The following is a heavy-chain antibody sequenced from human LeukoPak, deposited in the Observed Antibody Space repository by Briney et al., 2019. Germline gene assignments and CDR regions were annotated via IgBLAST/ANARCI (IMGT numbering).Heavy chain of an antibody. J-gene: IGHJ4*02. CDR3: ARRGYPYAYDY. CDR2: ITSDGGRT. CDR1: GFTFSSYG. V-gene: IGHV3-64*01. D-gene: IGHD5-18*01. Sequence: PGGSLRLSCAASGFTFSSYGMHWVRQAPGKGLEYVSAITSDGGRTFYANSVKGRFTISRDNSKNTLYLQVGSLRPEDMAVYFCARRGYPYAYDYWGQGTLVTVSS.